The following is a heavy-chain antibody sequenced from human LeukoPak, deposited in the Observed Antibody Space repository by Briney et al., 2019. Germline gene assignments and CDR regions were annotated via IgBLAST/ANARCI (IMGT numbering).Heavy chain of an antibody. J-gene: IGHJ6*03. CDR2: ISSSSSYI. Sequence: GGSLRLSCAASGFTFSSYSMNWVRQAPGTGLEWVSSISSSSSYIYYADSVKGRFTISRDNAKNSLYLQMNSLRAEDTAVYYCAREGIAAAGYYMDVWGKGTTVTISS. CDR1: GFTFSSYS. CDR3: AREGIAAAGYYMDV. V-gene: IGHV3-21*01. D-gene: IGHD6-13*01.